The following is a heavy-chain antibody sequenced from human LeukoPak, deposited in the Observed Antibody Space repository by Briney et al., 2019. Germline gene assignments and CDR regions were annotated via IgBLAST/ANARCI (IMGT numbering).Heavy chain of an antibody. J-gene: IGHJ4*02. CDR1: GGSISSSYYY. Sequence: SETLSLTCTVSGGSISSSYYYWGWIRQPPGKGPEWIGSIHYSGSTYHNPSLKSRVTISVDTSKNQFSLKLSSVTAADTAVYYCARTKRGTGVGFDYWGQGTLVTVSS. D-gene: IGHD1-1*01. V-gene: IGHV4-39*01. CDR3: ARTKRGTGVGFDY. CDR2: IHYSGST.